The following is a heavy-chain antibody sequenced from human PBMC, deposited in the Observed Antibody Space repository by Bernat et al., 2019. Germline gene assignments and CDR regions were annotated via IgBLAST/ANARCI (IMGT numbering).Heavy chain of an antibody. J-gene: IGHJ5*02. CDR1: GFTFSSYW. V-gene: IGHV3-74*01. D-gene: IGHD6-19*01. CDR2: INSDGSST. CDR3: ARAPSPHSSGWYGGWREFDP. Sequence: EVQLVESGGGLVQPGGSLRLSCAASGFTFSSYWMHWVRQAPGKGLVWVSRINSDGSSTSYADSVKGRFTISRDNAKNTLYLQMNSLRAEDTAVYYCARAPSPHSSGWYGGWREFDPWGQGTLVTVSS.